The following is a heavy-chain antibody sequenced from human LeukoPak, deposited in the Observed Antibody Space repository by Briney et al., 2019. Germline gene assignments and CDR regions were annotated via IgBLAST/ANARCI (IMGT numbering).Heavy chain of an antibody. Sequence: PGGSLRLSCAASGFTFASYAMHWVRQAPGKGLEYVSAITNNGGTTFYANSVKGRFTISRDNSENTLFLQMGSLRPEDMAVYYCARVDDFTYDYWGQGTLVTVSS. CDR1: GFTFASYA. CDR2: ITNNGGTT. V-gene: IGHV3-64*01. CDR3: ARVDDFTYDY. D-gene: IGHD2-2*03. J-gene: IGHJ4*02.